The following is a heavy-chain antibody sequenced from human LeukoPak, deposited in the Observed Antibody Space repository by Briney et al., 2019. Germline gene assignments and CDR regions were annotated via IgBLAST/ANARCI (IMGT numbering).Heavy chain of an antibody. CDR3: ARAPQYMDV. CDR2: IHTSGST. J-gene: IGHJ6*03. Sequence: SQTLSLTCTVSGGSIGSGSYYWSWIRQPAGKGLEWIGRIHTSGSTNYNPSLKSRVTISVDTSKNQFSLKLSSVTAADTAVYYCARAPQYMDVWGKGTTVTVSS. CDR1: GGSIGSGSYY. V-gene: IGHV4-61*02.